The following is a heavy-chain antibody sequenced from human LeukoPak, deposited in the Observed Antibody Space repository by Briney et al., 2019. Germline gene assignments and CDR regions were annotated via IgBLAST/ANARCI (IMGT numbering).Heavy chain of an antibody. V-gene: IGHV1-69*10. CDR1: GATFSDYA. J-gene: IGHJ6*03. D-gene: IGHD2-2*01. CDR2: FIPILGTA. Sequence: SVKVSCKASGATFSDYALNWVRQAPGQGLEWMGVFIPILGTANSTQKFHDRLTITADMSTNTAYMELSSLRSDDTAVYYCAREEGGGYCSSTSCLTTYYMDVWGKGTTVTVSS. CDR3: AREEGGGYCSSTSCLTTYYMDV.